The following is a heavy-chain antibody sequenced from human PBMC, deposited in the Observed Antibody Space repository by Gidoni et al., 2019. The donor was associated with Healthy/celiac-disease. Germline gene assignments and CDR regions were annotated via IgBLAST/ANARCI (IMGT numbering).Heavy chain of an antibody. CDR2: ISCSGGST. Sequence: EVQLLESGGGLVQPGGSLRLACAASGFTFSSYAMSWVRQAPGKGLGWVSAISCSGGSTYYADSVKGRFTISRDNSKNTLYLQMNSLRAEDTAVYYCAKDFSVVTRLFDYWGQGTLVTVSS. CDR3: AKDFSVVTRLFDY. V-gene: IGHV3-23*01. D-gene: IGHD2-15*01. J-gene: IGHJ4*02. CDR1: GFTFSSYA.